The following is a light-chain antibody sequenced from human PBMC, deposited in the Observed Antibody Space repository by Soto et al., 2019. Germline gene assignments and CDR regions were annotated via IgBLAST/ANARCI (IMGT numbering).Light chain of an antibody. V-gene: IGKV3-20*01. CDR3: QPYVSVYA. CDR2: GIS. CDR1: QSVTSNY. J-gene: IGKJ2*01. Sequence: EIVLTQSPDTLALSPGERATLSCRASQSVTSNYLAWYQQKPGQAPRLLIFGISSRATGIPDRFSGSGSGQHVTLTIACEEPEDFAICSCQPYVSVYAFGQANTLEIK.